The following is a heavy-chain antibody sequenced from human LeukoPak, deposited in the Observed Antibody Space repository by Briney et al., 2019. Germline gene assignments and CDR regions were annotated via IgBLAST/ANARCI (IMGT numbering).Heavy chain of an antibody. J-gene: IGHJ4*02. CDR2: INHSGST. D-gene: IGHD4-17*01. V-gene: IGHV4-34*01. CDR1: GGSFSGFY. CDR3: ARIRGYGVFAYFDY. Sequence: SETLSLTCAVYGGSFSGFYWSWIRQPPEKGLEWIGEINHSGSTNYNPSLESRVTMSVDTSKNQFSLRLSSVTAADTAVYYCARIRGYGVFAYFDYWGQGTLVTVSS.